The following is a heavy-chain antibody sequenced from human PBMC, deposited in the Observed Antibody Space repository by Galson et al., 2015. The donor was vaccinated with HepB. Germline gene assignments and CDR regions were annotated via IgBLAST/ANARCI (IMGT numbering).Heavy chain of an antibody. D-gene: IGHD3-10*01. CDR2: IWYDGSNK. J-gene: IGHJ4*02. CDR1: GFTFSSYG. Sequence: SLRLCCAAPGFTFSSYGMHWVRQAPGKGLEWVAVIWYDGSNKYYADSVKGRCTISRDNSKNTLYLQMNSLRAEDTAVYYCARAQDYGSGSYSQPFDYWGQGTLVTVSS. CDR3: ARAQDYGSGSYSQPFDY. V-gene: IGHV3-33*01.